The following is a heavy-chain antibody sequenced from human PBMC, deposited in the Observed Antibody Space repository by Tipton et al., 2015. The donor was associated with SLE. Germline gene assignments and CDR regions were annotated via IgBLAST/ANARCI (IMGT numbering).Heavy chain of an antibody. D-gene: IGHD6-13*01. CDR2: MYFSGVT. CDR3: ARDMDALPSSSWSGIAH. J-gene: IGHJ5*02. CDR1: GDAITNSY. Sequence: TLSLTCTVSGDAITNSYWSWIRQPVGKGLEWIGRMYFSGVTDYNPSLKSRLTMSIDTSRNQFSLKLNSVTAADTAVHYCARDMDALPSSSWSGIAHWGQGILVTVSS. V-gene: IGHV4-4*07.